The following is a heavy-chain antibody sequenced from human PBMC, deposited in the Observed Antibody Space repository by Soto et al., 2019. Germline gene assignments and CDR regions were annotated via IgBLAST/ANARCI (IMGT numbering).Heavy chain of an antibody. D-gene: IGHD6-13*01. J-gene: IGHJ6*02. CDR1: GFTFSSYA. CDR3: VKGSSSSWRYYYGMDV. CDR2: ISSNGGST. Sequence: PGGSLRLSCSASGFTFSSYAMHWVRQAPGKGLEYVSAISSNGGSTYYADSVKGRFTISRDNSKNTLYLQMSSLRAEDTAVYYCVKGSSSSWRYYYGMDVWGQGTTVTVS. V-gene: IGHV3-64D*08.